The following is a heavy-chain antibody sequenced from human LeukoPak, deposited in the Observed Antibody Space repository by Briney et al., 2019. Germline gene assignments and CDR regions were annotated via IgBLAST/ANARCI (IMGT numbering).Heavy chain of an antibody. V-gene: IGHV4-59*12. D-gene: IGHD2-2*01. CDR2: IYYSGST. Sequence: SETLSLTCTASGGSISSYYWSWIRQPPGKGLEWIGYIYYSGSTNYNPSLKSRVTISVDTSKNQFSLKLSSVTAADTAVYYCASRRPDIVVVPAAKRSYYYYYMDVWGKGTTVTVSS. CDR1: GGSISSYY. J-gene: IGHJ6*03. CDR3: ASRRPDIVVVPAAKRSYYYYYMDV.